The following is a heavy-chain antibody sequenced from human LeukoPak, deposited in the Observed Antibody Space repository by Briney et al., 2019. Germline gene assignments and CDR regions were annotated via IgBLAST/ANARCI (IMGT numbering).Heavy chain of an antibody. Sequence: SETLSLTCTVSGGSISIYYWSWIRQPPGKGLEWIGYIYYSGNTYYNPSLKSRVSISVDTSKNQFSLKLSSVTAADTAVYYCARSTTVVTPVDYWGQGTLVTVSP. J-gene: IGHJ4*02. CDR2: IYYSGNT. CDR1: GGSISIYY. CDR3: ARSTTVVTPVDY. D-gene: IGHD4-23*01. V-gene: IGHV4-30-4*08.